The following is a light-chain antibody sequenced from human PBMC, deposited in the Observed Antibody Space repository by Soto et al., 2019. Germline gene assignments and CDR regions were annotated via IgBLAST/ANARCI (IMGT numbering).Light chain of an antibody. CDR2: GNS. CDR3: QSYDSSLSSLYV. J-gene: IGLJ1*01. V-gene: IGLV1-40*01. CDR1: SSNIGAGYD. Sequence: QSVLTQPPSVSGAPGQRVTISCTGSSSNIGAGYDVHWYQQLPGTPPKLLIYGNSNRPSGVPDRFSGSKSGTSASLAITGLQAEDEADYYCQSYDSSLSSLYVFGTGPNVTVL.